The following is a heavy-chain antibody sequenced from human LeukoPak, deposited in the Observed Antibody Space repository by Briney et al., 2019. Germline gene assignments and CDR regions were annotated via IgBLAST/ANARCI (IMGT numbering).Heavy chain of an antibody. CDR2: ISSSGSTI. Sequence: LSLTCTVSGGSISSGGYYWSWIRQAPGKGLEWVSYISSSGSTIYYADSVKGRFTISRDNAKNSLYLQMNSLRAEDTAVYYCAGGRRWLQSFPWGQGTLVTVSS. CDR3: AGGRRWLQSFP. V-gene: IGHV3-11*01. D-gene: IGHD5-24*01. J-gene: IGHJ5*02. CDR1: GGSISSGGYY.